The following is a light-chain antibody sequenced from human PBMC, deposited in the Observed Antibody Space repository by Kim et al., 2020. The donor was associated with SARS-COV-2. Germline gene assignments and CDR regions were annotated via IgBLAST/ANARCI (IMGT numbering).Light chain of an antibody. V-gene: IGLV7-43*01. CDR2: STN. J-gene: IGLJ1*01. Sequence: QAVVTQEPSLTVSPGGTVTLTCASTTGPVTIGNYPNWFQQRPGQAPRPLIYSTNIRHSWTPTRFSGSLLGGKAALTLSGVQPDDEADYYCLLYYHGDFVFGTGTKVTVL. CDR1: TGPVTIGNY. CDR3: LLYYHGDFV.